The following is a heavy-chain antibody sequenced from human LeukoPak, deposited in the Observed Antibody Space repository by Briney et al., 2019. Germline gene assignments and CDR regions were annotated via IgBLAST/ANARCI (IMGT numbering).Heavy chain of an antibody. CDR2: INPNSGGT. V-gene: IGHV1-2*02. J-gene: IGHJ4*02. CDR3: ARESHEGATMGANDY. D-gene: IGHD1-26*01. Sequence: ASVKVSCKASGYTFTAYYMHWVRQAPGQGLEWMGWINPNSGGTNYAQKFQGRVTMTRDTSISTAYMELTRLRSDDTAVYYCARESHEGATMGANDYWGQGTLVTVSS. CDR1: GYTFTAYY.